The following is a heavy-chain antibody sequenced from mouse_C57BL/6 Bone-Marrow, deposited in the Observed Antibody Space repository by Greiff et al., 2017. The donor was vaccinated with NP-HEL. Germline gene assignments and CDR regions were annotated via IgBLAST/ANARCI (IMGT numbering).Heavy chain of an antibody. J-gene: IGHJ3*01. V-gene: IGHV14-4*01. CDR1: GFNIKDDY. CDR2: LDPENGDT. CDR3: TTWGMDGYDG. D-gene: IGHD2-2*01. Sequence: VQLQQSGAELVRPGASVKLSCTASGFNIKDDYMHWVKQRPEQGLEWIGWLDPENGDTEYASKFQGKATITADTSSITAYLQLSSLTSADSAVFYCTTWGMDGYDGWGQGTVVTVTA.